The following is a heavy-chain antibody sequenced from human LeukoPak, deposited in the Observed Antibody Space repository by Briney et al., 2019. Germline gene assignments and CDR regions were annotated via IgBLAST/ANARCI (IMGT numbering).Heavy chain of an antibody. CDR3: ARVFGDVLTGCSLGELAY. V-gene: IGHV1-2*02. CDR2: SNVNNGGT. CDR1: GYTFSDHY. D-gene: IGHD3-9*01. J-gene: IGHJ4*02. Sequence: ASVKVSCKASGYTFSDHYIHWVRQAPGQGLEWMGWSNVNNGGTKYAQKFKGRVTMTRDTSISTVYMELRSLISDDTAVYYCARVFGDVLTGCSLGELAYWGQGTRVTVSS.